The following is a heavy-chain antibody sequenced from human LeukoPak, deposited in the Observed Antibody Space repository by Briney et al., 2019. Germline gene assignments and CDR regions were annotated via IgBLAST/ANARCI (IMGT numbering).Heavy chain of an antibody. CDR3: ARDPPEGDY. CDR2: ISSSGSTK. J-gene: IGHJ4*02. V-gene: IGHV3-48*04. Sequence: GGSLRLSCGASGITFSSYSMNWVRQAPGKGLEWVSYISSSGSTKYYADSVKGRFTISRDNAKNSLYLQMNSLRAEDTAVYYCARDPPEGDYWGQGTLVTVSS. CDR1: GITFSSYS.